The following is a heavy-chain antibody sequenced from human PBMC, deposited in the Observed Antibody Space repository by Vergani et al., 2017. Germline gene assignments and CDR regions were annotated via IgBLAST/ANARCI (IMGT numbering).Heavy chain of an antibody. CDR1: GYSITNYW. CDR3: AKTHDFSSLYSSYNWFDP. D-gene: IGHD3-3*01. Sequence: EVQLVQSGAEVKKPGESLKISCQGSGYSITNYWIAWVRQRPGKGLEWMGIIYAGDSDVRYSPSFQGQLTMSVDKSLSTAYLQWSSLKASDTATYYCAKTHDFSSLYSSYNWFDPWGQGTQVAVSS. J-gene: IGHJ5*02. V-gene: IGHV5-51*03. CDR2: IYAGDSDV.